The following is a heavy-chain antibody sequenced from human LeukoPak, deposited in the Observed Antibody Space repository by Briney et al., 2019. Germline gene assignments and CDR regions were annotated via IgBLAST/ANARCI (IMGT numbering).Heavy chain of an antibody. D-gene: IGHD5-18*01. CDR2: IYYSGST. CDR3: ARHPPYGYFSGGDWFDP. J-gene: IGHJ5*02. Sequence: SETLSLTCTVSGGSISSSSYYWGWIRQPPGKGLEWIGSIYYSGSTYYNPSLKSRVTISVDTSKNQFSLKLSSVTAADTAVYYCARHPPYGYFSGGDWFDPWGQGTLVTV. V-gene: IGHV4-39*01. CDR1: GGSISSSSYY.